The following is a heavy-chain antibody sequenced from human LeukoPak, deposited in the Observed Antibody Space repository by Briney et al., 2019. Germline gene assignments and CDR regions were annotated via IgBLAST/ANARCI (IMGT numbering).Heavy chain of an antibody. CDR3: ARAPRYCSGGSCRYFDY. CDR2: ISSSSSTI. Sequence: GGSLRLSCAASGFTFSSYSMNWVRQAPGKGLEWVSYISSSSSTIYYADSVKGRFTISRDNAENSLYLQMNSLRAEDTAVYYCARAPRYCSGGSCRYFDYWGQGTLVTVSS. J-gene: IGHJ4*02. CDR1: GFTFSSYS. V-gene: IGHV3-48*01. D-gene: IGHD2-15*01.